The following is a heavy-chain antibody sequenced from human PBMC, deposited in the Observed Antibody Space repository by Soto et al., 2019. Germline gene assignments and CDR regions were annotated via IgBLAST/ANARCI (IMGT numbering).Heavy chain of an antibody. CDR3: ARQGVSSYYSHY. Sequence: SSETPPRSGTRSGGSISSSFWYWIRQPPGKELEWIGNIYYSGSTYYNLSLKSRVTISVDTSKNQFSLKLSSVTAADTAVYYCARQGVSSYYSHYWGLGTLVT. D-gene: IGHD2-15*01. V-gene: IGHV4-39*01. J-gene: IGHJ4*02. CDR1: GGSISSSF. CDR2: IYYSGST.